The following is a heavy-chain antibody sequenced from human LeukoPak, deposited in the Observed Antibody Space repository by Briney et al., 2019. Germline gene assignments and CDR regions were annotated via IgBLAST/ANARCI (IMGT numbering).Heavy chain of an antibody. CDR1: GGSISSHF. Sequence: PSETLSLTCTVSGGSISSHFWSWIRQPPGKGLEWIGYIYHSGGTNYNPSLKSRVTISVDTSKTQFSLKLSSVTAADTSVYYCARLRAGVRGFLEWLHVDYWGGGTLVSV. D-gene: IGHD3-3*01. J-gene: IGHJ4*02. CDR3: ARLRAGVRGFLEWLHVDY. CDR2: IYHSGGT. V-gene: IGHV4-59*08.